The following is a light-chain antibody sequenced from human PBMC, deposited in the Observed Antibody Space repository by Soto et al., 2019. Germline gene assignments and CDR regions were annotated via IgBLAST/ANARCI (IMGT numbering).Light chain of an antibody. CDR3: HYYGGP. CDR1: QSDTNAY. Sequence: EMVVTQSPGTLSLSPGERATLSCRASQSDTNAYLTWYQQKPDQATRLLIYGASTRATGIPDRFSGSGSGTDFTLTIRRVEPEDFAVYYCHYYGGPFGGGTKREIK. J-gene: IGKJ4*01. CDR2: GAS. V-gene: IGKV3-20*01.